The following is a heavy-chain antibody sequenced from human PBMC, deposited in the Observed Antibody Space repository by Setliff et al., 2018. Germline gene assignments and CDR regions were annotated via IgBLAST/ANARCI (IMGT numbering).Heavy chain of an antibody. Sequence: ASVKVSCKASGYTFTNHAMHWVRQAPGQRLEWMGWINAGNGNTKYSQKFQGRVTITRDTSASTAYMELSSLRSEDTAVYYCARDGFEIVVVPAAIYYYYYMDVWGKGTTVTVSS. CDR2: INAGNGNT. CDR3: ARDGFEIVVVPAAIYYYYYMDV. D-gene: IGHD2-2*01. V-gene: IGHV1-3*01. CDR1: GYTFTNHA. J-gene: IGHJ6*03.